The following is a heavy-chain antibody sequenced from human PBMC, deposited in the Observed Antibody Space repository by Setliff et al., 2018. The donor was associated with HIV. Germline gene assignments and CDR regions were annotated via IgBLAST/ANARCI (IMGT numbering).Heavy chain of an antibody. V-gene: IGHV3-48*03. CDR1: GFTFSSYE. D-gene: IGHD2-2*01. J-gene: IGHJ4*02. Sequence: PGGSLRLSCAASGFTFSSYEMNWVRQAPGKGLEWVSYISSSDSNIYYADSVKGRFTISRDNAKNSLYLQMNSLRAEDTAVYYCARGEPSILVVPAAFFDYWGQGTLVTVSS. CDR3: ARGEPSILVVPAAFFDY. CDR2: ISSSDSNI.